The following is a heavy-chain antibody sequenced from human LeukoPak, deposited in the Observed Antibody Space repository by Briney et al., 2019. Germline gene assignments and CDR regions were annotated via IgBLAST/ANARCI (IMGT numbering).Heavy chain of an antibody. Sequence: GGSLRLSCVASGFTFNTYAMSWVRQAPGKGLEWVGRIKSKTDGGTTDYAAPVKGRFTISRDDSKNTLYLQMNSLKTEDTAVYYCTTDDYYDSSGYYPLDYWGQGTLVTVSS. V-gene: IGHV3-15*01. CDR3: TTDDYYDSSGYYPLDY. J-gene: IGHJ4*02. D-gene: IGHD3-22*01. CDR1: GFTFNTYA. CDR2: IKSKTDGGTT.